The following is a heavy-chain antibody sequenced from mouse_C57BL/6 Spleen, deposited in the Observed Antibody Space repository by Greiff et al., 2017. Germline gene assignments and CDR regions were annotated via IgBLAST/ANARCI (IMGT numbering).Heavy chain of an antibody. CDR3: ARSLDALYYFDY. Sequence: VKLMESGAELVKPGASVKISCKASGYAFSSYWMNWVKQRPGKGLEWIGQIYPGDGDTNYNGKFKGKATLTADKSSSTAYMQLSSLTSEDSAVYFCARSLDALYYFDYWGQGTTLTVSS. CDR1: GYAFSSYW. V-gene: IGHV1-80*01. CDR2: IYPGDGDT. J-gene: IGHJ2*01. D-gene: IGHD6-2*01.